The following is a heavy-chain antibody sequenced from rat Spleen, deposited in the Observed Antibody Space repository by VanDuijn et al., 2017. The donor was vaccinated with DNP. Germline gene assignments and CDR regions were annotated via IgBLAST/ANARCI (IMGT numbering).Heavy chain of an antibody. Sequence: QVQLKESGPGLVQPSQTLSLTCTFSGFSLTDYSVHWVRQPPGKGLEWMGRIRTNGITDYNSALKSRLSISRDTSKSQVFLKMNTLQTEDTAIYFCARSLGGFSDYWGQGVMVTVSS. CDR2: IRTNGIT. CDR3: ARSLGGFSDY. CDR1: GFSLTDYS. J-gene: IGHJ2*01. V-gene: IGHV2-19*01. D-gene: IGHD1-7*01.